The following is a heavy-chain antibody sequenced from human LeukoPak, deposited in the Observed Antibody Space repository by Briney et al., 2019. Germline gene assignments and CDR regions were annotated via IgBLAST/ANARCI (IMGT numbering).Heavy chain of an antibody. Sequence: PGGSLRLSCAASGFIVSSKHMSWVRQAPGKGLEWVSIIYSGDSTYYADSVKGRFTISRDNSKNTLYLQMNSLRAEDTAVYYCATGAYVAGAFDIWGQGTMVTVSS. CDR2: IYSGDST. J-gene: IGHJ3*02. D-gene: IGHD3-10*02. CDR3: ATGAYVAGAFDI. CDR1: GFIVSSKH. V-gene: IGHV3-66*01.